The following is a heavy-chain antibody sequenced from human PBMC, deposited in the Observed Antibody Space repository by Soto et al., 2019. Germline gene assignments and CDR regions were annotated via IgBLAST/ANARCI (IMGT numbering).Heavy chain of an antibody. CDR1: GFTFSSYW. J-gene: IGHJ4*02. CDR2: INSDGSST. Sequence: GGSLRLSCAASGFTFSSYWMHWVRQAPGKGLVWVSRINSDGSSTSYADSVKGRFTISRDNAKNTLYLQMNSLRAEDTAVYYCARDAGYCSSTSCYAWEYFDYWGQGTLVTVSS. CDR3: ARDAGYCSSTSCYAWEYFDY. D-gene: IGHD2-2*01. V-gene: IGHV3-74*01.